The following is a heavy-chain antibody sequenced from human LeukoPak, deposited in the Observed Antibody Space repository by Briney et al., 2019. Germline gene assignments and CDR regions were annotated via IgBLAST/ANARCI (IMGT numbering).Heavy chain of an antibody. J-gene: IGHJ4*02. CDR3: ASVHPSAPPDY. D-gene: IGHD2-15*01. CDR2: SSSGRTM. Sequence: GGSLRLSSAASGFTFTSYEMNCVSSSGRTMYYTDSVKGRFTITRDNAKNSLYLQMNGLRADDTAVYYCASVHPSAPPDYWGQRALFSVSS. V-gene: IGHV3-48*03. CDR1: GFTFTSYE.